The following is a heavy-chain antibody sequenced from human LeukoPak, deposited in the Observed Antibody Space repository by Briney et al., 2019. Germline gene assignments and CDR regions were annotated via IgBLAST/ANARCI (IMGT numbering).Heavy chain of an antibody. Sequence: ASVKVSCKVSGSTFAELSMHWVRQAPGKGLEWMGGFNPEDGQATYAQKFRGRVTVTEDTSTDTAYMDLSSLRSEDTAVYYCATVSSYTYDNGGFYFDFWGQGTLVTVSS. J-gene: IGHJ4*02. D-gene: IGHD3-22*01. CDR2: FNPEDGQA. CDR3: ATVSSYTYDNGGFYFDF. CDR1: GSTFAELS. V-gene: IGHV1-24*01.